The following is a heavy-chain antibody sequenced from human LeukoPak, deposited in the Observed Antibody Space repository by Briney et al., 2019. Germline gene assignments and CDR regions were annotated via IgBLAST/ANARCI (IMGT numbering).Heavy chain of an antibody. Sequence: ASVKVSCKASGYIFTTYGISWLRQAPGQGLEWMVWITAYNGNPNYAQKLQGRVTRATDTSTSTAYMELKSLRSDDTAVYYCARVDAQVATYDAFDIWGQGIMVTVSS. V-gene: IGHV1-18*01. D-gene: IGHD5-12*01. CDR1: GYIFTTYG. CDR3: ARVDAQVATYDAFDI. J-gene: IGHJ3*02. CDR2: ITAYNGNP.